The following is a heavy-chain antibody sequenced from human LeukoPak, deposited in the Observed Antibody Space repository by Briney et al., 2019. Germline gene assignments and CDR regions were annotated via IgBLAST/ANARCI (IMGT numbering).Heavy chain of an antibody. CDR1: GFTFRTHG. Sequence: PGGSLRLSCAASGFTFRTHGMQWVRQAPGKGLEWVAVISYDGSDKYYADSVKGRFTISRDNSMNTLYLQMNSLRAEDTAVYYCAKDYNYGYGCYFDQWGQGTLVTVSS. CDR3: AKDYNYGYGCYFDQ. V-gene: IGHV3-30*18. D-gene: IGHD3-10*01. CDR2: ISYDGSDK. J-gene: IGHJ4*02.